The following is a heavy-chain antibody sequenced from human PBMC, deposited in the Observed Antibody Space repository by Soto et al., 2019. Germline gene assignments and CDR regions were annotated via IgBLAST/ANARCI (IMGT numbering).Heavy chain of an antibody. CDR2: IYYSGTT. CDR3: ARHAGGVSQIDY. Sequence: ETLSLTCTVSGGSISSHGYYWGWIRQPPGKGLEWIGTIYYSGTTFYNPSLKSRVTISVDTSKNQLSLKLSSVTAADTAVYYCARHAGGVSQIDYWGQGTLVTVSS. V-gene: IGHV4-39*01. D-gene: IGHD1-26*01. J-gene: IGHJ4*02. CDR1: GGSISSHGYY.